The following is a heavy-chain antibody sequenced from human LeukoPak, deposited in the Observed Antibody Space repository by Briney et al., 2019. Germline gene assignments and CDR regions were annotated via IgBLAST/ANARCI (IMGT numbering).Heavy chain of an antibody. CDR2: INPDSGGT. CDR1: GYTFTGYY. D-gene: IGHD6-19*01. V-gene: IGHV1-2*02. J-gene: IGHJ4*02. Sequence: ASVKVSCKASGYTFTGYYMHWVRQAPGQGLEWVGWINPDSGGTNYAQKFQGRVTMTRDTSIRTAYMELSRLRSDDTAVYYCAREMAVAGSGVIDSWGQGTLVTVSS. CDR3: AREMAVAGSGVIDS.